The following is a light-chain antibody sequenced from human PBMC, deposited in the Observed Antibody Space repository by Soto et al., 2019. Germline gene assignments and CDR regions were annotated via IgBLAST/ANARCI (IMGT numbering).Light chain of an antibody. J-gene: IGKJ1*01. V-gene: IGKV1-39*01. CDR1: QRINTY. Sequence: DIQMTQSPSSLSASVGDRVTITCRTSQRINTYLNWYQQKPGKAPKLLIYGASTLQSGVPLRFSGSGSGTDFTLTITSLQPDDFATYYCQESYSFLWGTCGQGTKVEIK. CDR2: GAS. CDR3: QESYSFLWGT.